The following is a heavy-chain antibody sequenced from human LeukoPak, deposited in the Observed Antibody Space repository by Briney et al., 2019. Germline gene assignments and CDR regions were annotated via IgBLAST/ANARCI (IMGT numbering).Heavy chain of an antibody. Sequence: PSETLSLTCTVSGASTNIAFWTWVRKAAGKGLGWIGLIFASGSTNYNPYLRSRITMSVDTSKNQFSLDLSSVTAADTGVYYCVRGWAPRGEKSSFASWGQGTLVTVSS. CDR2: IFASGST. CDR3: VRGWAPRGEKSSFAS. J-gene: IGHJ4*02. D-gene: IGHD3-10*01. CDR1: GASTNIAF. V-gene: IGHV4-4*07.